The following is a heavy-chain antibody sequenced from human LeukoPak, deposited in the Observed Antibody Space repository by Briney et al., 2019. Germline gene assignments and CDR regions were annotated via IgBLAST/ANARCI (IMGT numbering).Heavy chain of an antibody. CDR2: IYHSGST. D-gene: IGHD3-3*01. CDR1: GGSISSSNW. J-gene: IGHJ4*02. CDR3: ARDGSQYSLYDFWSGYYQRGYYFDY. V-gene: IGHV4-4*02. Sequence: SETLSLTCTVSGGSISSSNWWSWVRQPPGKGLEWIGEIYHSGSTNYNPSLKSRVTISVDKSKNQFSLKLSSVTAADTAVYYCARDGSQYSLYDFWSGYYQRGYYFDYWGQGTLVTVSS.